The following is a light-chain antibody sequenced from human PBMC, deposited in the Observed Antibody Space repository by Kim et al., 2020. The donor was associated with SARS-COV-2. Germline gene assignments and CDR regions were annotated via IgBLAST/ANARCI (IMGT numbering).Light chain of an antibody. V-gene: IGLV3-1*01. J-gene: IGLJ3*02. CDR1: ELGANL. Sequence: SYELTQPPSVSVSPGQTATITCSGDELGANLVWWYQQKPGQSPVQVISQDTKRPSGIPERFSGSNSGNTATLTISGTQPMDEADYYCQVWHSSTWVFGGG. CDR3: QVWHSSTWV. CDR2: QDT.